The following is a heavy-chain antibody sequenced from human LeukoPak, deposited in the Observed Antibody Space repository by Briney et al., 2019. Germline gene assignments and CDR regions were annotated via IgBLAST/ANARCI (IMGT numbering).Heavy chain of an antibody. CDR2: IYYTGST. D-gene: IGHD3-16*01. J-gene: IGHJ4*02. V-gene: IGHV4-59*01. CDR3: ARVGVLSEYYFDY. CDR1: GGSFSGYY. Sequence: SETLSLACAVYGGSFSGYYWSWIRQPPGKGLEWIGYIYYTGSTNYNPSLKSRVTVSVDTSKNQFSLKLSSVTAADTAVYYCARVGVLSEYYFDYWGQGTLVTVSS.